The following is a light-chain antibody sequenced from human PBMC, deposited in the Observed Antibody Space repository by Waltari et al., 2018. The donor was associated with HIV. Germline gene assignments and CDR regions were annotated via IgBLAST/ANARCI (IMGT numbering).Light chain of an antibody. CDR2: EVT. CDR1: SDVIGTYHP. Sequence: ALTQRASVSGSVGQSITIVGNGTSDVIGTYHPHSWYQQHPGQAPKLLIFEVTRMPSGISCRFSGSKSDKSASLAVSGLQAEDEAEYFCCSYSVTTNFFVFGTGT. CDR3: CSYSVTTNFFV. V-gene: IGLV2-23*02. J-gene: IGLJ1*01.